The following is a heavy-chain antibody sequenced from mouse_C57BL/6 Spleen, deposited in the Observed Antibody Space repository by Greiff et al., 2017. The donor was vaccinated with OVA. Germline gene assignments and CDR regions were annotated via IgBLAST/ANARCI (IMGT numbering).Heavy chain of an antibody. CDR3: ARVGKGRGYFDY. J-gene: IGHJ2*01. D-gene: IGHD3-3*01. CDR1: GYTFTDYY. V-gene: IGHV1-76*01. Sequence: VTLVESGAELVRPGALVKLFCKASGYTFTDYYINWVKQRPGQGLEWIARIYPGSGNTYYNEKFKGKATLTAEKSSSTAYMQLSSLTSEDSAVYFCARVGKGRGYFDYWGQGTTLTVPS. CDR2: IYPGSGNT.